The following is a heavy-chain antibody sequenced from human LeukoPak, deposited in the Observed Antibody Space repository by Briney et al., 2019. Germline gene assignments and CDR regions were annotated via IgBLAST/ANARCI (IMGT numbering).Heavy chain of an antibody. J-gene: IGHJ2*01. D-gene: IGHD3-22*01. CDR1: GFTFSSYW. Sequence: GSLRLSCAGSGFTFSSYWMNWVRRAPGKGLEWVANIKQDGSERYYVDSVKGRFTISRDNSKNTLYLQMNSLRAEDTAVYYCAKVEGVENYYDSSGPIGYFGLWGRGTLVTVSS. CDR2: IKQDGSER. CDR3: AKVEGVENYYDSSGPIGYFGL. V-gene: IGHV3-7*05.